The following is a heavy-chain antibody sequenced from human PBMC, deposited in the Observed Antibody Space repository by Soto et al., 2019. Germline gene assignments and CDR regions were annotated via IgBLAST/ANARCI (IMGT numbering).Heavy chain of an antibody. Sequence: SETLSLTCTVSGGSISSYYWSWIRQPPGKGLEWIGYIHDSGSTYYNPSLKSRVTMSLDTSRNQLFLQLNSVTPADTAVYYCARESAGSGKNNWFDPWGQGTLVTVSS. CDR2: IHDSGST. J-gene: IGHJ5*02. D-gene: IGHD3-10*01. V-gene: IGHV4-59*01. CDR1: GGSISSYY. CDR3: ARESAGSGKNNWFDP.